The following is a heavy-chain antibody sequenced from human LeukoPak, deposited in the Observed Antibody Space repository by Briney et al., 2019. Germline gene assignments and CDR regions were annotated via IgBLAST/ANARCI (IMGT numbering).Heavy chain of an antibody. V-gene: IGHV4-4*07. CDR3: ARGRYDRSSEAYSYYYMDV. Sequence: PSETLSLTCTVSGGSISSYYWSWIRQPAGKGLEWIGRISTSGSTSYNPSLKSRLTMSVDTSKNQFSLKLTSVTAADTAVYYCARGRYDRSSEAYSYYYMDVWGKGTTVTVSS. J-gene: IGHJ6*03. CDR1: GGSISSYY. D-gene: IGHD6-6*01. CDR2: ISTSGST.